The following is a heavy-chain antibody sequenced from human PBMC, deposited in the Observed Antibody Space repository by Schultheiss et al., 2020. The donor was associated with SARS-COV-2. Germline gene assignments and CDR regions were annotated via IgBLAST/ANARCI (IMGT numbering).Heavy chain of an antibody. CDR1: GASISSYY. J-gene: IGHJ5*02. D-gene: IGHD2-2*02. Sequence: SETLSLTCTVSGASISSYYWSWIRQPPGKGLEWIGYIYYSGSTNYNPSLKSRVTISVDTSKNQFSLKLSSVTAADTAVYYCARVIYCSSTSCYKDGWFDPWGQGTLVTVSS. CDR3: ARVIYCSSTSCYKDGWFDP. V-gene: IGHV4-59*08. CDR2: IYYSGST.